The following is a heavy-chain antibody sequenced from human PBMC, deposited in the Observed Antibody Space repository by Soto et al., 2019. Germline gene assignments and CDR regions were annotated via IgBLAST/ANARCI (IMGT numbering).Heavy chain of an antibody. CDR3: ARGFGVTARGIRGDSYPLDF. D-gene: IGHD2-21*01. CDR1: GDSVSESSVS. Sequence: SQTLSLTCAISGDSVSESSVSWNWIRQSPSRGLEWLGRTNYGSKWSYAYAESVRSRLTLSVDTSKNHFSMMLRSVTAADTAIYFCARGFGVTARGIRGDSYPLDFWGQGTLVTVSS. V-gene: IGHV6-1*01. CDR2: TNYGSKWSY. J-gene: IGHJ4*02.